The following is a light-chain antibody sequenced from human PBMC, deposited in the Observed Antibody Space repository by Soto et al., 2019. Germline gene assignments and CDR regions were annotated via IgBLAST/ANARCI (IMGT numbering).Light chain of an antibody. J-gene: IGKJ1*01. CDR3: QQYVGSSRT. CDR2: AVS. Sequence: EIVLTQSPGTLSLSTGERATLSCRASQSVGSNYLAWYQQKPGQAPRLLIYAVSDRATGTPDRFSGSGSGTDFTLTISRLEPEDFAVYYCQQYVGSSRTFGQGTKVDI. V-gene: IGKV3-20*01. CDR1: QSVGSNY.